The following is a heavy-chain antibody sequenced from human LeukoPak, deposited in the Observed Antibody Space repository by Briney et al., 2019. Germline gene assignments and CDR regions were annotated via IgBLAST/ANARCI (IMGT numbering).Heavy chain of an antibody. CDR1: GFTFSSYS. Sequence: GALRLSCAASGFTFSSYSMNWVRQAPGKGLEWVSSISSSSSYIYYADSVKGRFTISRDNAKNSLYLQMNSLRAEDTAVCYCARSRIAAARTPFDYWGQGTLVTVSS. J-gene: IGHJ4*02. CDR3: ARSRIAAARTPFDY. CDR2: ISSSSSYI. D-gene: IGHD6-13*01. V-gene: IGHV3-21*01.